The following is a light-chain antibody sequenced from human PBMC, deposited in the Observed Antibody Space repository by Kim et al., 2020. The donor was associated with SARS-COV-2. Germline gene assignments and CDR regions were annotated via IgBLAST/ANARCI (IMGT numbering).Light chain of an antibody. CDR2: RTS. J-gene: IGKJ1*01. V-gene: IGKV3-15*01. Sequence: SPGERATPSGRASEVVSSRALAWYQHKPGHSPRLVIYRTSTRATGVPARFSGSRSGTEFTLTISSLQSEDFAIYYCQQNHNWPWTFGQGTKVEIK. CDR1: EVVSSR. CDR3: QQNHNWPWT.